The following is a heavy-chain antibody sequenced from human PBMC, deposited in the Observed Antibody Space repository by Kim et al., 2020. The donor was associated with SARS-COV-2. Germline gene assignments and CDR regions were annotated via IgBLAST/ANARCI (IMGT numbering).Heavy chain of an antibody. J-gene: IGHJ4*02. CDR3: ARGAMATYDY. Sequence: ASVKVSCKASGYTLSDFAIHWVRQAPGQGLEWMGWINTGNGDTKSAEKFQGRLTITKDTVATTVYMELRSLTSEDTAVYYCARGAMATYDYWGQGTLV. CDR1: GYTLSDFA. CDR2: INTGNGDT. V-gene: IGHV1-3*04.